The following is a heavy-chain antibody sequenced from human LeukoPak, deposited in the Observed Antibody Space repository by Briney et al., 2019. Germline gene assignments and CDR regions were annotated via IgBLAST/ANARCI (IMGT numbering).Heavy chain of an antibody. Sequence: SETLSLTCTVSGGSISSGGYYWSWIRQHPGKGLEWIGYIYYSGSTYYNPSLKSRVTISVDTSKNQFSLKLSSVTAADRAVYYCARDRGDSSALDYWGQGTLVTVSS. CDR2: IYYSGST. V-gene: IGHV4-31*03. J-gene: IGHJ4*02. CDR1: GGSISSGGYY. D-gene: IGHD3-22*01. CDR3: ARDRGDSSALDY.